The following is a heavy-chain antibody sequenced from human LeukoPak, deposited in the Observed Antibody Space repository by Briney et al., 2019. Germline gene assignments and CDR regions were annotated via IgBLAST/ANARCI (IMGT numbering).Heavy chain of an antibody. CDR1: GGSLSSYY. D-gene: IGHD6-19*01. Sequence: PSETLSLTCTVSGGSLSSYYWSWIRQPPGKGLEWIGYIYYSGSTNYNPSLKSRVTISVDTSKNQFSLKLSSVTAADTAVYYCARLGYSSGWYYFDYWGQGTLVTVSS. V-gene: IGHV4-59*08. J-gene: IGHJ4*02. CDR2: IYYSGST. CDR3: ARLGYSSGWYYFDY.